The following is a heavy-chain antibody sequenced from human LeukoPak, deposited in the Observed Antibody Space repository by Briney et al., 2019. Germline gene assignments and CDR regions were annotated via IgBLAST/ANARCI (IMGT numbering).Heavy chain of an antibody. D-gene: IGHD3-9*01. Sequence: SETLSLTCAVYGGSFSGYYWSWIRQSPGKGLEWIGEINHSGSTNSNPSLKSQVTISVDTSKNLFSLKLSSVTAADTAVYYCARGSRLTGAFDIWGQGTMVTVSS. CDR2: INHSGST. V-gene: IGHV4-34*01. CDR1: GGSFSGYY. J-gene: IGHJ3*02. CDR3: ARGSRLTGAFDI.